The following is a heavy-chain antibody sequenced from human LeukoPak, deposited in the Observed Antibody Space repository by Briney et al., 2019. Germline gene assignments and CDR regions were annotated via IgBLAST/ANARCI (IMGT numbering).Heavy chain of an antibody. D-gene: IGHD7-27*01. J-gene: IGHJ6*03. Sequence: GGSLRLSCGASGFTFSNYAMSWVRQAPGKGLEWVSGISDSGSTAFYADSVKGRFTISRDNSKNTLYLQMNSLRAEDTAVYYCASAILGRGYYYYYMDVWGRGTTVTVSS. V-gene: IGHV3-23*01. CDR1: GFTFSNYA. CDR2: ISDSGSTA. CDR3: ASAILGRGYYYYYMDV.